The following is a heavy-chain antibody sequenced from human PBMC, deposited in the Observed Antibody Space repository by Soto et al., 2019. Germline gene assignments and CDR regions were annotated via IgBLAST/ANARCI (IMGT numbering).Heavy chain of an antibody. CDR2: ISHSGDT. D-gene: IGHD6-6*01. CDR1: GYVTTNGYH. J-gene: IGHJ4*02. Sequence: SETLSLTCAVSGYVTTNGYHWGWIRQPPGKELEWIGTISHSGDTYYNPSLKSRVTISVDTSKNQFSLKLSSVTAADTAVYYCARDHSSSSHFDYWGQGTLVTVSS. V-gene: IGHV4-38-2*02. CDR3: ARDHSSSSHFDY.